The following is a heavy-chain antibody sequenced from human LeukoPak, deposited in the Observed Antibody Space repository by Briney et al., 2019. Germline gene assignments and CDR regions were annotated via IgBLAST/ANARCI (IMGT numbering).Heavy chain of an antibody. V-gene: IGHV4-61*01. CDR3: ARAHGRVVAVAGSETFDY. CDR1: GGSVSSGSYY. CDR2: IYYSGST. Sequence: SETLSLTCTVSGGSVSSGSYYWSWIRQPPGKGLEWIGYIYYSGSTNYNPSLKCRVTISVDTSKNQFSLKLSSVTAADTAVYYCARAHGRVVAVAGSETFDYWGQGTLVTVSS. J-gene: IGHJ4*02. D-gene: IGHD6-19*01.